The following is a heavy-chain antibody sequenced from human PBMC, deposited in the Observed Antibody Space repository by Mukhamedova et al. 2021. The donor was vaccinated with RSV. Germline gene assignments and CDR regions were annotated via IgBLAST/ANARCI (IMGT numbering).Heavy chain of an antibody. CDR2: ISSSSSTI. J-gene: IGHJ4*02. V-gene: IGHV3-48*04. Sequence: GLEWDSYISSSSSTIYYADSVKGRFTISRDNAKNSLYLQMNSLRAEDTAVYYCARGGAAAGTTFDYWGQGTLVTVSS. CDR3: ARGGAAAGTTFDY. D-gene: IGHD6-13*01.